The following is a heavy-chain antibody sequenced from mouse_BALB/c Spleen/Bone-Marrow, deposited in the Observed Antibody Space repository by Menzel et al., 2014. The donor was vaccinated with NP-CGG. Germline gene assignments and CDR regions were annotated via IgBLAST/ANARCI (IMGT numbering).Heavy chain of an antibody. CDR1: GFNIKDTY. J-gene: IGHJ1*01. V-gene: IGHV14-3*02. CDR2: IDPASGNT. CDR3: ARGGSSYGWYFDV. Sequence: VQLQQSGAELVKPGASVKLSCTASGFNIKDTYMHWVKQRPEQGLEWIGRIDPASGNTKYDPKFQGKATITADTPSNTAYLQLSSLTSEDTAVYYCARGGSSYGWYFDVWGAGTTVTVPS. D-gene: IGHD1-1*01.